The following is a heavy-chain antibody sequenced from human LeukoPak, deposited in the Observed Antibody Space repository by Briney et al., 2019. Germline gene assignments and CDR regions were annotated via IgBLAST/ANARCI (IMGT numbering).Heavy chain of an antibody. CDR1: GGSISSGSYY. Sequence: SQTLSLTCTVSGGSISSGSYYWSWIRQPAGKGLEWIGRIYTSGSTNYNPSLKSRVTISVDTSKNQFSLKLSSVTAADTAVYYCARVRYFDWLSIDYWGQGTLVTVSS. D-gene: IGHD3-9*01. J-gene: IGHJ4*02. CDR2: IYTSGST. CDR3: ARVRYFDWLSIDY. V-gene: IGHV4-61*02.